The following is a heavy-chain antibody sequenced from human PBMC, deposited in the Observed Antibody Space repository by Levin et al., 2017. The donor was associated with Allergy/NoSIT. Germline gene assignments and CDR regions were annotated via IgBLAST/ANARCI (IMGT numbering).Heavy chain of an antibody. J-gene: IGHJ5*02. CDR3: AGHHADFGDDH. CDR2: IYPADSDT. D-gene: IGHD4-17*01. Sequence: GESLKISCEVAGYEFANYWIGWVRQLPGKGLESMGIIYPADSDTRYSPSFQGHVTISVDMSIKTAYLQWSSLKPSDTAMYYCAGHHADFGDDHWGQGTQVTVSS. CDR1: GYEFANYW. V-gene: IGHV5-51*01.